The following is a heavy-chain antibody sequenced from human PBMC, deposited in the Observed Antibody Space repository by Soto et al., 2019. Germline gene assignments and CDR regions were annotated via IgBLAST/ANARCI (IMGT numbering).Heavy chain of an antibody. Sequence: QVQLVQSGAEVKKPGSSVKVSCKASGGTFSSYAISWVRQAPGQGLEWMGGIIPIFGTANYAQKFQGRVTITADESTSKAYMELSSLRSEDTGVYYCARVVTVVKSFHYWYFDLWGRGTLVTVSS. CDR2: IIPIFGTA. CDR3: ARVVTVVKSFHYWYFDL. CDR1: GGTFSSYA. J-gene: IGHJ2*01. V-gene: IGHV1-69*12. D-gene: IGHD2-15*01.